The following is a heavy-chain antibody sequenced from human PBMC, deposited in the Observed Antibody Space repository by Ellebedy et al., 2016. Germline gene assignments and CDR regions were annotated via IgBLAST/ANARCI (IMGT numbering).Heavy chain of an antibody. D-gene: IGHD3-22*01. J-gene: IGHJ4*02. V-gene: IGHV3-30*03. CDR2: IASDGGNK. Sequence: GGSLRLXCAASGFTFTNYDMHWVRQAPGKGLEWVAVIASDGGNKYYADSAKGRFIISRDNSKSTLFLHLNSLRAEDTAVYYCARDLSYYYDSTGCYFDWGQGTLVTVSS. CDR3: ARDLSYYYDSTGCYFD. CDR1: GFTFTNYD.